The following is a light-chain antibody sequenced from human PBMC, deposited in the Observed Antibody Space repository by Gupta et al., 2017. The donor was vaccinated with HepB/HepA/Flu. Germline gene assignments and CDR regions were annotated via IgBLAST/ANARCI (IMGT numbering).Light chain of an antibody. V-gene: IGKV3-20*01. CDR2: GAS. CDR3: QQYGNSPKFT. J-gene: IGKJ3*01. Sequence: DIVLTQSPRTLSLSPGERAILSCRASQSVVSSFLAWYQQKPGQAPRLLIYGASTRATGIPDRFSGSGSGTDFTLTISRVEPEDSALYFCQQYGNSPKFTFGPGTKVELK. CDR1: QSVVSSF.